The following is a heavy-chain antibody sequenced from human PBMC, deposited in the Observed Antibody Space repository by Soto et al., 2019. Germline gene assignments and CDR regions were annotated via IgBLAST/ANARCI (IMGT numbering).Heavy chain of an antibody. J-gene: IGHJ3*02. V-gene: IGHV3-9*01. D-gene: IGHD2-15*01. CDR1: GFTFDDYA. Sequence: GGSLRLSCAASGFTFDDYAMHWVRQAPGKGLEWVSGISWSSGSIGYADSVKGRFTISRDNAKNSLYLQMNSLRAEDTALYYCAKGVVAATFDAFDIWGQGTMVTVSS. CDR2: ISWSSGSI. CDR3: AKGVVAATFDAFDI.